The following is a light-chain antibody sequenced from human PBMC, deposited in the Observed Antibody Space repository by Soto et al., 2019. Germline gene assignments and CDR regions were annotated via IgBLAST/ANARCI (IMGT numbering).Light chain of an antibody. V-gene: IGLV1-44*01. CDR1: SSNIGSNT. J-gene: IGLJ1*01. CDR3: AAWDDSLNGYV. Sequence: QSVLTQPPSASRTPGQRVTIFCSGSSSNIGSNTVNWYQQLPGTAPKLLIYSNNQRPSGVPDRFSGSKSGTSASLAISGLQSEDEADYYCAAWDDSLNGYVFGTGTKVTVL. CDR2: SNN.